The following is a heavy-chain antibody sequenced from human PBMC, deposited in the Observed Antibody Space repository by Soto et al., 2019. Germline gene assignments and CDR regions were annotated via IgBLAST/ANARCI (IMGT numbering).Heavy chain of an antibody. Sequence: SQTLSLTCAISGDSVSSNSAAWNWIRQSPSRGLEWLGRTYYRSKWYNDYAVSVKSRITINPDTSKNHFSLQLNSVTSEDTSVYYCALESGYSSSSPDFDYWGQGSLVTVSS. CDR3: ALESGYSSSSPDFDY. D-gene: IGHD6-6*01. CDR1: GDSVSSNSAA. J-gene: IGHJ4*02. CDR2: TYYRSKWYN. V-gene: IGHV6-1*01.